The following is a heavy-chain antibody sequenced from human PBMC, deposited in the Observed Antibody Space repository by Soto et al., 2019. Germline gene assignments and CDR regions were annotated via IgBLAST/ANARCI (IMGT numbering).Heavy chain of an antibody. CDR3: ARDQGNCSGCSCYPGLFDY. CDR1: GGSISSGDYY. J-gene: IGHJ4*02. V-gene: IGHV4-30-4*01. D-gene: IGHD2-15*01. CDR2: IYYSGST. Sequence: PSETLSLTCTVSGGSISSGDYYWGLIRQPPGKGLEWIGYIYYSGSTYYNPSLKSRVTISVDTSKNQFSLKLSSVTAADTAVYYCARDQGNCSGCSCYPGLFDYWGQGTLVTVSS.